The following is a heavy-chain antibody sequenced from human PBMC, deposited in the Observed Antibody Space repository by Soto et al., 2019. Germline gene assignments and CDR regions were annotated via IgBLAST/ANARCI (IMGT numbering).Heavy chain of an antibody. J-gene: IGHJ6*02. Sequence: ASVKVSCKSSGYTFTSYSIHWVRQAPGQRLECMGWINAGNGNTKYSQKFQGRVTITRDTSASTAYMELSSLRSEDTAVYYCARALGYCTNGVCSYLYYYYGMDVWGQGTTVTVSS. D-gene: IGHD2-8*01. CDR1: GYTFTSYS. V-gene: IGHV1-3*01. CDR2: INAGNGNT. CDR3: ARALGYCTNGVCSYLYYYYGMDV.